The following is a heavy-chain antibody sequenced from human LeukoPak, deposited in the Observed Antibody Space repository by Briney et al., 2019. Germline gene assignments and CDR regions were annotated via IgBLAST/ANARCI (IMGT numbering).Heavy chain of an antibody. CDR3: ARDGDGGGLSPSSKRNYYYYGMDV. CDR2: INPNSGGT. Sequence: ASVKVSCKASGYTFTGYYMHWVRQAPGQGLKWMGWINPNSGGTNYAQKFQGRVTMTRDTSISTAYMELSRLRSDDTAVYYCARDGDGGGLSPSSKRNYYYYGMDVWGQGTTVTVSS. D-gene: IGHD2-8*02. J-gene: IGHJ6*02. V-gene: IGHV1-2*02. CDR1: GYTFTGYY.